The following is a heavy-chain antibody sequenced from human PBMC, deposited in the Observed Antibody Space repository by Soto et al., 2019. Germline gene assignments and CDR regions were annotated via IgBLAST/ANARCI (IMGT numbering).Heavy chain of an antibody. D-gene: IGHD3-3*01. CDR1: GYTFTSYD. CDR2: MNPNSGNT. Sequence: ASVKVSCKASGYTFTSYDINWVRQATGQGLEWMGWMNPNSGNTGYAQKFQGRVTMTRNTSISTAYMELSSLRSEDTAVYYCARGSGYYDFWSGYFNWFEPWGKGTLVT. CDR3: ARGSGYYDFWSGYFNWFEP. V-gene: IGHV1-8*01. J-gene: IGHJ5*02.